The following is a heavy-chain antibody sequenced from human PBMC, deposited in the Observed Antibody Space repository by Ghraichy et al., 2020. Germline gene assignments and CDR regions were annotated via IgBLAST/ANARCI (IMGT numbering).Heavy chain of an antibody. V-gene: IGHV3-53*01. J-gene: IGHJ5*02. CDR1: GFTVSSNY. CDR3: ARAADYDSSGYYYSYWFDP. D-gene: IGHD3-22*01. Sequence: GGSLRLSCAASGFTVSSNYMSWVRQAPGKGLEWFSVIYSGGSTYYADSVKGRFTISRDNSKNTLYLQMNSLRAEDTAVYYCARAADYDSSGYYYSYWFDPSGQGTLVTVSS. CDR2: IYSGGST.